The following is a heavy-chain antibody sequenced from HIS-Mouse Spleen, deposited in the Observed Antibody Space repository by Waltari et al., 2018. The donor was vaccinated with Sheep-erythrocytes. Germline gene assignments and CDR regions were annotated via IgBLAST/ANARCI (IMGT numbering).Heavy chain of an antibody. J-gene: IGHJ4*02. CDR1: GFTFSSYS. Sequence: EVQLVESGGGLVKPGGSLRLACAASGFTFSSYSMNWVRQAQGSGLGWASSISSSSSYIYYADSVKGRFTISRDNAKNSLYLQMNSLRADDTAVYYCARVASGATFDYWGQGTLVTVSS. D-gene: IGHD1-26*01. CDR2: ISSSSSYI. V-gene: IGHV3-21*01. CDR3: ARVASGATFDY.